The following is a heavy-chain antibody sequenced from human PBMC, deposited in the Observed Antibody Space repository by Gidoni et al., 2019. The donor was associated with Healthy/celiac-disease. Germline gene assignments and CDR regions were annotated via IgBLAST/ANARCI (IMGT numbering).Heavy chain of an antibody. J-gene: IGHJ4*02. CDR2: ISYDGSNK. D-gene: IGHD5-18*01. V-gene: IGHV3-30*01. CDR3: ARVSGYSYGAFDY. Sequence: QVQLVESGGGVVQPGRCLRRACAAQVITFISYAMHWVRQAPGKGLEGVVVISYDGSNKYYSDSVKGRFTISRVNSKNTLYRQMNSLRAEDTAVYYCARVSGYSYGAFDYWGQGTLVTVSS. CDR1: VITFISYA.